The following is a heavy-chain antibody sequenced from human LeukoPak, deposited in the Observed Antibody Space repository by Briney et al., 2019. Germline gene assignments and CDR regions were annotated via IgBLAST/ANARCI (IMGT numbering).Heavy chain of an antibody. D-gene: IGHD5-18*01. Sequence: PGGSLRLSCAASGFTFSSYSMNWVRQAPGKGLEWVSSISSSSSYIYYADSVKGRFTISRDNAKNSLYLQMNSLRAEDTAVYYCARDLIRGPFIQLWSGLDYWGQGTLVTVSS. CDR3: ARDLIRGPFIQLWSGLDY. CDR2: ISSSSSYI. J-gene: IGHJ4*02. V-gene: IGHV3-21*01. CDR1: GFTFSSYS.